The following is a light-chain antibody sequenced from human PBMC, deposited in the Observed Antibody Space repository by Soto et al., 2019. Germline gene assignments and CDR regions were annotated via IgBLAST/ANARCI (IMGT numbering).Light chain of an antibody. CDR2: GVS. V-gene: IGLV2-14*01. CDR3: NSYAGTSYV. J-gene: IGLJ1*01. Sequence: QSALTQPASVSGSPGQSITISCTGTRSDVGSYNYVSWYQQYPGKAPKLIIYGVSNRPSGVSNRFSGSKSGNTASLPISGLQAEDEADYYCNSYAGTSYVFGTGTKVTVL. CDR1: RSDVGSYNY.